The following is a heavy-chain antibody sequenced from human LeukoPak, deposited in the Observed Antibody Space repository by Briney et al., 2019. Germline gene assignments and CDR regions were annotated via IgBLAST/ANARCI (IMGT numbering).Heavy chain of an antibody. V-gene: IGHV3-23*01. CDR3: AKMPVSYSSGWSVFDY. Sequence: GGSLRLSCAASGFTFSSYWMSWVRQAPGKALEWVSGISDSGVSTYYSDSVKGRFTISRDNSKNTLYLQMNSLRAEDTAVYYCAKMPVSYSSGWSVFDYWGQGNLVTVSS. CDR2: ISDSGVST. D-gene: IGHD6-19*01. J-gene: IGHJ4*02. CDR1: GFTFSSYW.